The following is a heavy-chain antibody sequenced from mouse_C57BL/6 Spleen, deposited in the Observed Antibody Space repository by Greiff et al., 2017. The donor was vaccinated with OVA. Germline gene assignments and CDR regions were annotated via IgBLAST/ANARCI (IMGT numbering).Heavy chain of an antibody. J-gene: IGHJ3*01. V-gene: IGHV5-6*02. CDR1: GFTFTSYG. Sequence: EVKLQESGGDLVKPGGSLKLSCAASGFTFTSYGMSWVRQTPDKRLEWVATISSGGSYTYYPDSVKGRFTISRDNTKNTLYLQMSSLTSEDTAMYYCARRGVTTGFAYWGQGTMVTVSA. CDR2: ISSGGSYT. D-gene: IGHD2-2*01. CDR3: ARRGVTTGFAY.